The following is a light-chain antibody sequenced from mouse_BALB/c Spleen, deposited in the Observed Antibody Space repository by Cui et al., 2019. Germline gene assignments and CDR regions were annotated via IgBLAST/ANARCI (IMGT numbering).Light chain of an antibody. Sequence: IVITQSPATLSVTQGEGGSLSGRASQSISDYLHWYQQKSHESPRLLIKYASQSISGIPSRFSGSGSGSDFTLSINSVEPEDVGVYYCQNGHSFPLTFGAGTKLELK. CDR2: YAS. CDR1: QSISDY. V-gene: IGKV5-39*01. J-gene: IGKJ5*01. CDR3: QNGHSFPLT.